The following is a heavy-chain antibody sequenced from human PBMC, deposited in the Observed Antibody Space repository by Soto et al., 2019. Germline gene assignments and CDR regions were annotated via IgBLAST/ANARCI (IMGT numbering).Heavy chain of an antibody. CDR3: ARHAGCTNGVCYSGDFDY. D-gene: IGHD2-8*01. CDR2: IYYSGST. Sequence: SETLSLTCTVSGGSISSSSYYWGWIRQPPGKGLEWIGSIYYSGSTYYNPSLKSRVTISVDTSKNQFSLKLSSVTAADTAVYYCARHAGCTNGVCYSGDFDYWGQGTLVTVSS. J-gene: IGHJ4*02. V-gene: IGHV4-39*01. CDR1: GGSISSSSYY.